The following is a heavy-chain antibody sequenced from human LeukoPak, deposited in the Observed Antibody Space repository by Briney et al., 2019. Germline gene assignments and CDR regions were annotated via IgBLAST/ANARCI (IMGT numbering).Heavy chain of an antibody. CDR3: ARYIVPYPPDY. J-gene: IGHJ4*02. Sequence: SVTVSCKASGGTFSSYAISGVGQAPGQGRGWMGGIIPIFGTANYAQKFQGRVTITTDESTSTAYMELSSLRSEDTAVYYCARYIVPYPPDYWGQGTLVTVSS. CDR1: GGTFSSYA. CDR2: IIPIFGTA. V-gene: IGHV1-69*05. D-gene: IGHD2-8*01.